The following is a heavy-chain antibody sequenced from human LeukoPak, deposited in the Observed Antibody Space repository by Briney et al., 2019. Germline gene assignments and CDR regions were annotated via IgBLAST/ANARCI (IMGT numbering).Heavy chain of an antibody. CDR2: IIPILGIA. Sequence: SVKVSRKASGGTFSSYTISWVRQAPGQGLEWMGRIIPILGIANYAQKFQGRVTITADKSTSTAYMELSSLRSEDTAVYYCVMATVFDYWGQGTLVTVSS. CDR3: VMATVFDY. D-gene: IGHD5-24*01. J-gene: IGHJ4*02. CDR1: GGTFSSYT. V-gene: IGHV1-69*02.